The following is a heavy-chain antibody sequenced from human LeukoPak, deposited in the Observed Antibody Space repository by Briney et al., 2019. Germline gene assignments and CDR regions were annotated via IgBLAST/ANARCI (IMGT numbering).Heavy chain of an antibody. D-gene: IGHD3-10*01. CDR1: GYTFTSYG. V-gene: IGHV1-2*02. Sequence: ASVKVSCKASGYTFTSYGINWVRQAPGQGLEWMGWINPNSGGTNYAQKFQGRVTMTRDTSISTAYMELSRLRSDDTAVYYCARDLSPTKLLWFGELYWFDPWGQGTLVTVSS. J-gene: IGHJ5*02. CDR3: ARDLSPTKLLWFGELYWFDP. CDR2: INPNSGGT.